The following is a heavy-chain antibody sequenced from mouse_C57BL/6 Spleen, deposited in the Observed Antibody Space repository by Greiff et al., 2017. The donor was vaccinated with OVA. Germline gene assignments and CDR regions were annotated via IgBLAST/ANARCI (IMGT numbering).Heavy chain of an antibody. Sequence: VQGVESGTELVKPGASVKLSCKASGYTFTSYWMHWVKQRPGQGLEWIGNINPSNGGTNYNEKFKSKATLTVDKSSSTAYLQLSSLTSEDSAVYYCARRLGSPYWYFDVWGTGTTVTVSS. CDR2: INPSNGGT. J-gene: IGHJ1*03. CDR1: GYTFTSYW. V-gene: IGHV1-53*01. D-gene: IGHD3-3*01. CDR3: ARRLGSPYWYFDV.